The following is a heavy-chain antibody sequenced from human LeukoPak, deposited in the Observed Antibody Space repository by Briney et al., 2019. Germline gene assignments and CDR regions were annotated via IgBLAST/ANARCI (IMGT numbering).Heavy chain of an antibody. CDR1: GFTFSRYW. J-gene: IGHJ4*02. V-gene: IGHV3-74*03. CDR2: INSDGSSI. D-gene: IGHD3-10*02. CDR3: ARETRYYVSDY. Sequence: GGSLRLSCVASGFTFSRYWMHWVRQAPGKGLVWVSRINSDGSSITYADSVKGRFTISRDNAKNTLYLQMTSLRAEDTAVYYCARETRYYVSDYWGQGTLVTVSS.